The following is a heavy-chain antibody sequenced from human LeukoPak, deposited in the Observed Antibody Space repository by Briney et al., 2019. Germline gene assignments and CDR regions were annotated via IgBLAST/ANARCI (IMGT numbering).Heavy chain of an antibody. J-gene: IGHJ6*02. D-gene: IGHD3-16*02. Sequence: SETLSLTCSVSGGSLSSYYWTWIRQPAGKGLEWIGRIFTTGSTNYNPSLKSRVTISVDTSKNQFSLKLSSVTAADTAVYYCARASVRDYVWGSYRYDDYYYGMDVWGQGTTVTVSS. CDR1: GGSLSSYY. CDR2: IFTTGST. V-gene: IGHV4-4*07. CDR3: ARASVRDYVWGSYRYDDYYYGMDV.